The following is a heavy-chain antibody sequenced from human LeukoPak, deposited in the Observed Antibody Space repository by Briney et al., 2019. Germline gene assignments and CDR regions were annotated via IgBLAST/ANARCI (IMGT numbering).Heavy chain of an antibody. CDR3: ARDQESSGWGY. V-gene: IGHV3-7*01. CDR2: IKQDGSEK. J-gene: IGHJ4*02. D-gene: IGHD1-26*01. Sequence: GGSLRLTCAASGFTVSSNYMSWVRQAPGKGLEWVANIKQDGSEKHYVDSVKGRFTISRDNAKNSLYLQMNSLRAEDTAVYYCARDQESSGWGYWGQGTLVTVSS. CDR1: GFTVSSNY.